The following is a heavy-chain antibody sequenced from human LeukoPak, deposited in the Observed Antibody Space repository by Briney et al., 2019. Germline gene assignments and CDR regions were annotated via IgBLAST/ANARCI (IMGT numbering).Heavy chain of an antibody. Sequence: ASVKVSCKASGYTFTDYYIHWVRQAPGQGLEWVGWINPNSGGTNYAQKFQGRATMTRDTSISTAYMELSRLRPDDTAVYYCSRPRDEGGLYWNFDLWGRGTLVTVSS. D-gene: IGHD2-15*01. CDR3: SRPRDEGGLYWNFDL. J-gene: IGHJ2*01. CDR2: INPNSGGT. CDR1: GYTFTDYY. V-gene: IGHV1-2*02.